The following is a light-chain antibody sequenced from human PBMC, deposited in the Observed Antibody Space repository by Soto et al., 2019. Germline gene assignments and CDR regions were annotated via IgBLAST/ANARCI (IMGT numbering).Light chain of an antibody. J-gene: IGKJ2*01. CDR3: QLYYSPPYT. CDR1: QSVLYSSNNKNY. Sequence: DIVMTQSPDSLAVSLGERATINCTSSQSVLYSSNNKNYLGWYQQKPGLTPKLLIYWASTRDSGVPDRFSGSGSGTDFTLTISSLQAEDVAVYYCQLYYSPPYTFGQGTRLEIK. V-gene: IGKV4-1*01. CDR2: WAS.